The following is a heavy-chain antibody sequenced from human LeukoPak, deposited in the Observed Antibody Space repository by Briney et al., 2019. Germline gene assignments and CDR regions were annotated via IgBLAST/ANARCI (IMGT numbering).Heavy chain of an antibody. J-gene: IGHJ4*02. D-gene: IGHD2-2*01. CDR2: IVVGSGNT. CDR3: AALLTLGYCSITSCYEDY. V-gene: IGHV1-58*02. Sequence: ASVKVSCKASGFTFTSSAMQWVRQARGQRLEWIGWIVVGSGNTNYAQKFQERVTITRDMSTSTAYMELSSLRSEDTAVYYCAALLTLGYCSITSCYEDYWGQGTLVTVSS. CDR1: GFTFTSSA.